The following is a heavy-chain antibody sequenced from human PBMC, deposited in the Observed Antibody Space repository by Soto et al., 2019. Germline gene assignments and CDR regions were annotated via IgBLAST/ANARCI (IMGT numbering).Heavy chain of an antibody. J-gene: IGHJ6*02. Sequence: GESLKISCPSSGFSFTSYWIAWVRQLPGKGLEWVGIIYPGNSDTLYGPSFQGQVTISADRSMNTAYLQWCGLRASDTATSYCARRVGYGYKSPWAAMDMWVRGTTVAVSS. V-gene: IGHV5-51*01. CDR1: GFSFTSYW. D-gene: IGHD5-12*01. CDR3: ARRVGYGYKSPWAAMDM. CDR2: IYPGNSDT.